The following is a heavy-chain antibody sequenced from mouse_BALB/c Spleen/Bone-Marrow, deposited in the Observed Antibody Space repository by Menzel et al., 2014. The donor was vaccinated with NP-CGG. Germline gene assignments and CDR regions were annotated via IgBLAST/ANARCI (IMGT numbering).Heavy chain of an antibody. Sequence: VQLVESGTELVKPGASVKLSCKASGYTFTSYYMFWVKQRPGQGLEWIGEINPSNGGTVFNEKFKSKVTLTVDKSSSTAYIQLSGLTSEDSAVYYCIRSAGTGFAYWGQGTLVTVS. V-gene: IGHV1-53*01. CDR1: GYTFTSYY. CDR3: IRSAGTGFAY. J-gene: IGHJ3*01. CDR2: INPSNGGT. D-gene: IGHD3-3*01.